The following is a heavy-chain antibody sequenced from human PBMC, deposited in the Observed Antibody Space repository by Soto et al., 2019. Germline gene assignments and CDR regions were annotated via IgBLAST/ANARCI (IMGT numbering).Heavy chain of an antibody. CDR2: ISGSGGST. CDR3: AKTLAAAGISGMDV. V-gene: IGHV3-23*01. Sequence: GGSLRLSCAASGFTFSSYAMSWVRQAPGKGLEWVSAISGSGGSTYYADSVKGRFTISRDNSKNTLYLQMNSLRAEDTAVYYCAKTLAAAGISGMDVWGQGTTVTVSS. J-gene: IGHJ6*02. D-gene: IGHD6-13*01. CDR1: GFTFSSYA.